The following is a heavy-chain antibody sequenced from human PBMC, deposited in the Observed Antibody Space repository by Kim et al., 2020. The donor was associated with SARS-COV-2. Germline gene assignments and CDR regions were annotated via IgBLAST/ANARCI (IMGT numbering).Heavy chain of an antibody. Sequence: GGSLRLSCAASGFSFSTYAMTWVRQVPGKGLEWVSTINSDGQRIYYRDSVKGRFTISRDNSKDTLFLQMNSLRVDDTAVYSCARKDSKWKHDYFDLWGKGALVTVSS. CDR1: GFSFSTYA. J-gene: IGHJ4*02. CDR2: INSDGQRI. D-gene: IGHD1-26*01. V-gene: IGHV3-23*01. CDR3: ARKDSKWKHDYFDL.